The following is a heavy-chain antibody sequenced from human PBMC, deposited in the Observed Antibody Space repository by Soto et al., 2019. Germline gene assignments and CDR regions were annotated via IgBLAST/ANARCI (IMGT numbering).Heavy chain of an antibody. CDR1: GFTFSSYA. V-gene: IGHV3-23*01. Sequence: EVQLLESGGGLVQPGGSLRLSCAASGFTFSSYAMSWVRQAPGKGLEWVSAISGSGGSTYYADSVKGRFTISRDNSKNILYRQLNSLRAENTAVYYCAKDEQLQKYWYFDLWGRGTLVTVSS. CDR3: AKDEQLQKYWYFDL. D-gene: IGHD6-6*01. CDR2: ISGSGGST. J-gene: IGHJ2*01.